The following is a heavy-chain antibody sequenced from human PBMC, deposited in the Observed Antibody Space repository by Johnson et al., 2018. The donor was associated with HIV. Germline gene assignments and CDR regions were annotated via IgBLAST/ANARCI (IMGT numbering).Heavy chain of an antibody. CDR2: ISYDGSYK. D-gene: IGHD3-22*01. CDR1: GFTFSNYA. V-gene: IGHV3-30*01. CDR3: ARTPRPYYYDSSDGAFDI. Sequence: QMQLVESGGGVVQPGRSLRLSCAASGFTFSNYAMHWVRQAPGKGLEWVAVISYDGSYKYYADSVKGRFTISRDNSKNTLSLHMNSLRAEDTAVFYCARTPRPYYYDSSDGAFDIWGQGTMVTVSS. J-gene: IGHJ3*02.